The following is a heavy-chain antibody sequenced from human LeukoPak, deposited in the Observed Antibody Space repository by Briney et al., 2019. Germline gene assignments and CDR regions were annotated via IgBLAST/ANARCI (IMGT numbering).Heavy chain of an antibody. Sequence: ASVKVSCKASGYTFTSYAMHWVRQAPGQGLEWMGWINPNSGDTNYAQKFQGRVTMTRDTSISTAYMELSRQTSDDTAVYYCASCSSTSCYTGFDYWGQGTLVTVSS. J-gene: IGHJ4*02. CDR2: INPNSGDT. D-gene: IGHD2-2*02. CDR3: ASCSSTSCYTGFDY. CDR1: GYTFTSYA. V-gene: IGHV1-2*02.